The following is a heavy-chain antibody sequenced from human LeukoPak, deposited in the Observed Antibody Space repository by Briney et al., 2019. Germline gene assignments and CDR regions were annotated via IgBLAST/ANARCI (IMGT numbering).Heavy chain of an antibody. CDR3: AKDGGHCSGGSCYSGFDY. Sequence: GGSLRLSCAASGFTFSSYWMSWVRQAPGKGLEWVAVISYDGSNKYYADSVKGRFTISRDNSKNTLYLQMNSLRAEDTAVYYCAKDGGHCSGGSCYSGFDYWGQGTLVTVSS. J-gene: IGHJ4*02. CDR1: GFTFSSYW. D-gene: IGHD2-15*01. V-gene: IGHV3-30*18. CDR2: ISYDGSNK.